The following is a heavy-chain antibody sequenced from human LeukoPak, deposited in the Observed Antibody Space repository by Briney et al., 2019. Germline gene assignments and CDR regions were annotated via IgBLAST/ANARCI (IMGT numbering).Heavy chain of an antibody. D-gene: IGHD6-6*01. Sequence: PGGSLRLSCSASGFPFSSYAMHWVRQAPGKGLEYVSAISDSGGSTYYADSVKGRFTISRDNAKNSLYLQVISLRAEDTAVYYCARGPSIAARYDAFDIWGQGTMVTVSS. V-gene: IGHV3-64*04. CDR3: ARGPSIAARYDAFDI. J-gene: IGHJ3*02. CDR2: ISDSGGST. CDR1: GFPFSSYA.